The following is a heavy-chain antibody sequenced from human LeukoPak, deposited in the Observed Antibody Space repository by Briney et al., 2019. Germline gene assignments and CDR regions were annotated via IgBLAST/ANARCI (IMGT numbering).Heavy chain of an antibody. Sequence: PGGSLRLSCAASGFTFSSYGMHWVRQAPGKGLEWVAFIRYDGSNKYYADSVKGRFTISRDNSKNTLYLQMNSLRAEDTAVYYCAKTPGWLRLIDYYYYMDVWGKGTTVTISS. J-gene: IGHJ6*03. CDR2: IRYDGSNK. V-gene: IGHV3-30*02. D-gene: IGHD6-19*01. CDR1: GFTFSSYG. CDR3: AKTPGWLRLIDYYYYMDV.